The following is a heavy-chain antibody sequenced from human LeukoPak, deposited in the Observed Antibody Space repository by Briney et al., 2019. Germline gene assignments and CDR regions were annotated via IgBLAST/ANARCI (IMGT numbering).Heavy chain of an antibody. V-gene: IGHV3-11*04. CDR2: ISGTSLTI. Sequence: PGGSLRLSCAASEFTVSDYHMSWIRQAPGRGLEWVSYISGTSLTIFYADSVKGRFTVSRDNAKNSLYLQMNSLRAEDTAVYYCARMIADRPHYYYYMDVWGTGTTVTVSS. D-gene: IGHD6-6*01. J-gene: IGHJ6*03. CDR1: EFTVSDYH. CDR3: ARMIADRPHYYYYMDV.